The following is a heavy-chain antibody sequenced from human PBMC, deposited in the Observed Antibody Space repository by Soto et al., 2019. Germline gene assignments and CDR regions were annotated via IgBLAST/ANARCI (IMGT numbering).Heavy chain of an antibody. V-gene: IGHV3-15*01. D-gene: IGHD2-15*01. Sequence: EVRLVESGGGLVKPGGSLRLSCAASGFIFSNAWMTWVRQAPGKGLEWVGRIKSKRDGGTTDYAAPVKGRFTISRDDSKNTLYLQLNSLKIEDTAVYYCTTTWELLLYFDNWGQGTLVTVPS. CDR1: GFIFSNAW. CDR3: TTTWELLLYFDN. CDR2: IKSKRDGGTT. J-gene: IGHJ4*02.